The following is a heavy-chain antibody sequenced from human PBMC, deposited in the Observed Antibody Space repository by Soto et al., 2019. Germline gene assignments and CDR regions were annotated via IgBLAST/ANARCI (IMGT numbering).Heavy chain of an antibody. CDR2: IDWDDDK. CDR3: ARIPGIAAAGIDYYGMDV. CDR1: GFSLSTSGMC. J-gene: IGHJ6*02. D-gene: IGHD6-13*01. V-gene: IGHV2-70*01. Sequence: SGPTLVNPTQTLTLTCTFSGFSLSTSGMCVSWIRQPPGKALEWLALIDWDDDKYYSTSLKTRLTISKDTSKNQVVLTMTNMDPVDTATYYCARIPGIAAAGIDYYGMDVWGQGTTVTVSS.